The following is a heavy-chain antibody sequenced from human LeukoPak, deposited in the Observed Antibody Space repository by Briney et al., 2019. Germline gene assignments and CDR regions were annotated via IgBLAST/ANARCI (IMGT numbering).Heavy chain of an antibody. J-gene: IGHJ4*02. D-gene: IGHD2-21*02. V-gene: IGHV3-23*01. CDR3: ARVTRWAGLDF. Sequence: GGSLRLSCAVSGITLSNYGMTWVRQAPGKGLEWVAGISDSGGSTNYADSVKGRFTISRDNPKNTLYLQMNSLRAEDTAVYFCARVTRWAGLDFWGQGTLVTVSS. CDR1: GITLSNYG. CDR2: ISDSGGST.